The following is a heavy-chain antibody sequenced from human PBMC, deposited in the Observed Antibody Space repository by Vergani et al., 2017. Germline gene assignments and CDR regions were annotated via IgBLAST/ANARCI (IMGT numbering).Heavy chain of an antibody. J-gene: IGHJ2*01. D-gene: IGHD6-13*01. Sequence: QVQLQESGPGLVKPSETLSLTCTVSGGSISSYYWSWIRQPPGKGLEWIGYIYYSGSTNYNPSLKSRVTISVDTSKNQFSLKLSSVTAADTAVYYCARVGIAAADPLSEENWXFDLWGRGTLVTVSS. V-gene: IGHV4-59*01. CDR1: GGSISSYY. CDR2: IYYSGST. CDR3: ARVGIAAADPLSEENWXFDL.